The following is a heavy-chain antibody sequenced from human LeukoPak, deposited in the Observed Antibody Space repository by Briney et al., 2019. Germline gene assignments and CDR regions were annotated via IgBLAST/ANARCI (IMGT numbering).Heavy chain of an antibody. Sequence: PGWSLRLSCAASGFTFSNYAIHWVRQAPGKGLEWVAVISYDGSNKYYADSVKGRFTISRDNSKNTLYLQMNSLRAEDTAVYYCAREGGYGGNSGPLDYWGQGTLVTVSS. J-gene: IGHJ4*02. D-gene: IGHD4-23*01. CDR3: AREGGYGGNSGPLDY. CDR1: GFTFSNYA. V-gene: IGHV3-30*04. CDR2: ISYDGSNK.